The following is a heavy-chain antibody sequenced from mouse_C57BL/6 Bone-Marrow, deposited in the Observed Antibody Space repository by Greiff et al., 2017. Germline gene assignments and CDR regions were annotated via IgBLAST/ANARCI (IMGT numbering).Heavy chain of an antibody. CDR2: IDPSDSYT. Sequence: QVQLQQPGAELVMPGASVKLSCKASGYTFTSYWMPWVKQRPGQGLEWIGEIDPSDSYTNYNKKFKGKSTLTVDKSSRAAYMQLSSLTSEDSAVYYCARNDYATYWYFDVWGTGTTVTVSS. J-gene: IGHJ1*03. CDR1: GYTFTSYW. V-gene: IGHV1-69*01. CDR3: ARNDYATYWYFDV. D-gene: IGHD1-1*02.